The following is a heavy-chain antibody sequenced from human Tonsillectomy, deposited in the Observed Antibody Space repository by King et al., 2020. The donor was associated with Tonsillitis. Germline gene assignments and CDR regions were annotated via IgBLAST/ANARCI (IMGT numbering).Heavy chain of an antibody. V-gene: IGHV3-23*04. CDR2: MSGSGCST. CDR1: GFTFSSYS. J-gene: IGHJ4*02. Sequence: VQLVESGGGLVQPGGSLRLSFAASGFTFSSYSMNWVRQAPGKGLELVSRMSGSGCSTYYADSVKGRFTISRDNSKNTLYLQMNSLGAEDTAVYYCAKGSYTFDYWGQGTLVTVSS. CDR3: AKGSYTFDY. D-gene: IGHD1-1*01.